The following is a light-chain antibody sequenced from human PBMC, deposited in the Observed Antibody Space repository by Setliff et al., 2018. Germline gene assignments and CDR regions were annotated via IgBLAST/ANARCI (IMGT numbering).Light chain of an antibody. J-gene: IGLJ3*02. CDR2: DVY. CDR1: TGAVNSGHY. CDR3: SFAFGGIGV. V-gene: IGLV7-46*01. Sequence: QAVVTQEPSLTVSPGGTVTLTCGPSTGAVNSGHYPYWFQQKPGQAPRTLIYDVYHKFSWTPARFSGSLVGGKAALTLSGAQPDDEAEYFCSFAFGGIGVFGGGTKVTVL.